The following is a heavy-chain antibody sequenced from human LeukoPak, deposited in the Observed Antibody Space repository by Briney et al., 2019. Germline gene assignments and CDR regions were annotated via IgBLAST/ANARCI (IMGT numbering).Heavy chain of an antibody. V-gene: IGHV3-9*01. CDR1: GFTFDDYA. CDR3: AKDIGVITMVREFDY. Sequence: TGGSLRLSCAASGFTFDDYAMHWVRQAPGKGLEWVSGISWSSGSIDYADSVKGRFTISRDNAKNSLYLQMNSLRAEDTAFYYCAKDIGVITMVREFDYWGQGTLVTVSS. CDR2: ISWSSGSI. D-gene: IGHD3-10*01. J-gene: IGHJ4*02.